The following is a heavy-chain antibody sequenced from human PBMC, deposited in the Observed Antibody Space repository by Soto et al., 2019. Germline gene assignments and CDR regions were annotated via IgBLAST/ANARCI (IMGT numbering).Heavy chain of an antibody. CDR3: ARSSGLGIDF. Sequence: QVQLVESGGGVVQPGTSLRLSYAASGFSFNTHGMHWIRQTPAKGLEWVAVIWFDGSKKYYEDSVTGRFTISRDNSRSALYLEMDSLRVEDTGVYYCARSSGLGIDFWGQGTLVTVSS. CDR1: GFSFNTHG. D-gene: IGHD6-19*01. V-gene: IGHV3-33*01. J-gene: IGHJ4*02. CDR2: IWFDGSKK.